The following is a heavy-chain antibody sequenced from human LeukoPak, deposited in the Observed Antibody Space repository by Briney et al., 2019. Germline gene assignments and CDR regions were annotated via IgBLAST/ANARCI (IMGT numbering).Heavy chain of an antibody. V-gene: IGHV3-72*01. Sequence: GGSLRLSCAASGFTFSDHYMDWVRQAPGKGLEWVGRIRNRANSYTTEYAASVKGRFTISRDDSKNSPYLQMNSLKTEDTAVYYCARVHSSNWSGSYLDSWGQGTQVTVSS. J-gene: IGHJ4*02. CDR1: GFTFSDHY. CDR3: ARVHSSNWSGSYLDS. CDR2: IRNRANSYTT. D-gene: IGHD6-13*01.